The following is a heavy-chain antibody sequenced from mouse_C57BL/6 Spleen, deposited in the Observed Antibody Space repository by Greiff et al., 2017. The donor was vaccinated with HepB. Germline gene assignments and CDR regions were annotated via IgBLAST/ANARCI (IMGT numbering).Heavy chain of an antibody. CDR3: ARDGRDYDPFAY. J-gene: IGHJ3*01. CDR2: ISYDGSN. Sequence: EVQLQESGPGLVKPSQSLSLTCSVTGYSITSGYYWNWIRQFPGNKLEWMGYISYDGSNNYNPSLKNRISITRDTSKNQFFLKLNSVTTEDTATYYCARDGRDYDPFAYWGQGTLVTVSA. CDR1: GYSITSGYY. D-gene: IGHD2-4*01. V-gene: IGHV3-6*01.